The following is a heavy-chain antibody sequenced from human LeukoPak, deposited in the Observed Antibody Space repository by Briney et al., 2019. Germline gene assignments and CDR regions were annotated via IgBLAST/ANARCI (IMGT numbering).Heavy chain of an antibody. CDR3: ARVGLSSGWDGDY. V-gene: IGHV4-34*01. CDR2: INHSGST. CDR1: GGSFSGYY. D-gene: IGHD6-19*01. J-gene: IGHJ4*02. Sequence: SETLSLTCAVYGGSFSGYYWSWIRQPPGKGLERIREINHSGSTNYNPSLTSRVTISVDTSKNQFSLKLSSVSAADTAVYYCARVGLSSGWDGDYWGQGTLVTVSS.